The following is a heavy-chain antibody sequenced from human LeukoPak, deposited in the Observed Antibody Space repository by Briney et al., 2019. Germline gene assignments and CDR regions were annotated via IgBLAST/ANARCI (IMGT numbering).Heavy chain of an antibody. CDR2: ISAYNGNT. CDR1: GYTFTSYG. V-gene: IGHV1-18*01. Sequence: ASVKASCKASGYTFTSYGISWVRQAPGQGLEWMGWISAYNGNTNYAQKLQGRVTMTTDTSTSTAYMELRSLRSDDTAVYYCARENRYYYDSSGYLDYWGQGTLVTVSS. J-gene: IGHJ4*02. D-gene: IGHD3-22*01. CDR3: ARENRYYYDSSGYLDY.